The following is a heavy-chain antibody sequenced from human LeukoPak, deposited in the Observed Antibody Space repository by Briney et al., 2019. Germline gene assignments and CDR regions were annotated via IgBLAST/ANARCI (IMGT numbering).Heavy chain of an antibody. Sequence: GGSLRLSCAASAFDFTIYDMNWVRQAPGKGLEWLSYINSSSDIIHYADSVRGRSPISRDNAKNSLYLQMNSPGAEDTAVYYCAKVSRTNHDNFFDYWGQGTLVTVSS. CDR3: AKVSRTNHDNFFDY. J-gene: IGHJ4*02. V-gene: IGHV3-48*01. D-gene: IGHD1-14*01. CDR2: INSSSDII. CDR1: AFDFTIYD.